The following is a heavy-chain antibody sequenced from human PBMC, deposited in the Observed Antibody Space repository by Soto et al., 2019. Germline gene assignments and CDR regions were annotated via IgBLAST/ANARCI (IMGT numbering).Heavy chain of an antibody. CDR1: GGSFSGYY. Sequence: SETLSLTCAVYGGSFSGYYWSWIRQPPGKGLEWIGEINHSGSTNYNPSLKSRVTISVDTSKNQFSLKLSSVTAADTAVYYCAISSVYDFWSGYYFNYYYYGMDVWGQGTTVTVSS. J-gene: IGHJ6*02. CDR2: INHSGST. D-gene: IGHD3-3*01. CDR3: AISSVYDFWSGYYFNYYYYGMDV. V-gene: IGHV4-34*01.